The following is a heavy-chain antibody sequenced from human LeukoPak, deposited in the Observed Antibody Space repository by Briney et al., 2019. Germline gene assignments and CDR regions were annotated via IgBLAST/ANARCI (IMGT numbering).Heavy chain of an antibody. CDR3: ARGGASYGYVYFDY. CDR1: GYTFTTYA. V-gene: IGHV1-3*01. Sequence: ASVTVSCKASGYTFTTYAMHWVRQAPGQGLEWMGWINAGNGNTKYSQKFQGRVTITRDTSANTAYMELSSLTSEGTTVYYCARGGASYGYVYFDYWGQGTLVPVSS. D-gene: IGHD5-18*01. CDR2: INAGNGNT. J-gene: IGHJ4*02.